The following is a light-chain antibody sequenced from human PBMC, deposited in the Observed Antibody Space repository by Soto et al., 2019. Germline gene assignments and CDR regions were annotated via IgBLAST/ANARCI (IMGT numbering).Light chain of an antibody. V-gene: IGKV3-11*01. CDR3: QQYNNWPVT. Sequence: EIVLTQSPATLSLSPGERATLSCRASQSVSSYLAWYQQKPGQAPRLLIYDASNRATGIPARFSGSGSGTDFTLTISSLEPEDFAVYYCQQYNNWPVTFGQGTKVEIK. CDR1: QSVSSY. CDR2: DAS. J-gene: IGKJ1*01.